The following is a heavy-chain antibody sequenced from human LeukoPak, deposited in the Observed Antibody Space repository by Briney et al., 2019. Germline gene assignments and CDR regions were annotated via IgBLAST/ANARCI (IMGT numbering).Heavy chain of an antibody. J-gene: IGHJ3*02. CDR3: AKDMIKNNGVFDPFDI. D-gene: IGHD2-8*01. CDR2: IGGGGVDT. V-gene: IGHV3-23*01. Sequence: GGSLRLSCLASGFTFGDFAMNWVRQAPGKRLEWVSHIGGGGVDTYYADSVKGRFTISRDNPKSTLYLQLTHLRTDDAAVYFCAKDMIKNNGVFDPFDIWGQGTMVTVSS. CDR1: GFTFGDFA.